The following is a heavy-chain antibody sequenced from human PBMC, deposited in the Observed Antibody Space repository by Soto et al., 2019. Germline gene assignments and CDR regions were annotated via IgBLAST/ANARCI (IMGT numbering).Heavy chain of an antibody. D-gene: IGHD1-1*01. V-gene: IGHV4-59*01. Sequence: LSLTCTVSGGSISSYYCSWIRQPPGKGLEWIGYIYYSGSTNYNPSLKSRVTISVDTSKNQFSLKLSSVTAADTAVYYCARLNTKLELDYWGQGTLVTVSS. J-gene: IGHJ4*02. CDR1: GGSISSYY. CDR2: IYYSGST. CDR3: ARLNTKLELDY.